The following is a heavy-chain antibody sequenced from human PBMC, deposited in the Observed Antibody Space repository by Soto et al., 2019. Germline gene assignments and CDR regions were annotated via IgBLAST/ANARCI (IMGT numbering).Heavy chain of an antibody. J-gene: IGHJ5*02. CDR2: IIPMSGRP. CDR1: GGTFNSFS. D-gene: IGHD4-17*01. Sequence: QVQLVQSGAEVKMPGSSVKVPCKASGGTFNSFSIEWVRQAPANGLEWLGGIIPMSGRPNDAQRFQGRFTFSTDKYTNTLYLEVSSLTDEDTAVYYCTRWGRLPANWFDPWGQGTLVTVSS. V-gene: IGHV1-69*05. CDR3: TRWGRLPANWFDP.